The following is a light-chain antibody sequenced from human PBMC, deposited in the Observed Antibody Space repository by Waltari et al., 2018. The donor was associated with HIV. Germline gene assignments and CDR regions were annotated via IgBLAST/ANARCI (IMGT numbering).Light chain of an antibody. V-gene: IGLV2-14*01. J-gene: IGLJ1*01. CDR3: SSLTSGSTRYV. CDR1: SSDIGGYDY. CDR2: EVS. Sequence: QSALTQPASVSGSPGQSITISCRGTSSDIGGYDYVSWYQQEPGKAPKLMIFEVSNRPSGISDRFSGSKSGYTASLTISGLQAEDEADYYCSSLTSGSTRYVFGTGTKVTVL.